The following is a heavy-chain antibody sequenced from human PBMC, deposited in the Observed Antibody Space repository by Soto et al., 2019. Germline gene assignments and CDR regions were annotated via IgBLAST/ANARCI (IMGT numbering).Heavy chain of an antibody. J-gene: IGHJ4*02. CDR1: GKTFTNYY. CDR3: ARDPSGMTTVVTPLDY. CDR2: INLSDGST. D-gene: IGHD4-17*01. Sequence: ASVKFSCKASGKTFTNYYMHWVRQAPGQGLEWMGIINLSDGSTVYAQKFQGRVTMTGDTSTSTVYMELSSLRSDDTAVYYCARDPSGMTTVVTPLDYWGQGTLVTVSS. V-gene: IGHV1-46*01.